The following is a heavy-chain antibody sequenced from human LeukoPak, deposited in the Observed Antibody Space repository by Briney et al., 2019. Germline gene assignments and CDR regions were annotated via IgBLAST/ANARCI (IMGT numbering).Heavy chain of an antibody. CDR3: ARGAESWELFTLFDY. Sequence: GSSVEVSCKASGGTFSSYAISWLRQAPGQGLEWMGGIIPIFGTANYAQKFQGRVTITTDESTSTAYMELSSLRSEDTAVYYCARGAESWELFTLFDYWGQGTLVTVSS. V-gene: IGHV1-69*05. J-gene: IGHJ4*02. CDR2: IIPIFGTA. D-gene: IGHD1-26*01. CDR1: GGTFSSYA.